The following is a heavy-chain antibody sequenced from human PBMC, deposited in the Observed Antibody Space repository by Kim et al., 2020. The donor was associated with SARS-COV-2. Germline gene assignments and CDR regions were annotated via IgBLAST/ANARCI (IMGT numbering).Heavy chain of an antibody. D-gene: IGHD3-3*01. CDR1: GFTFRTYW. Sequence: GGSLRLSCVDSGFTFRTYWMHWVRQAPGKGLVWVSRINSDGSSTDYADSVKGRFTISRDNAENTLFLQMSRLRAEDTAVYYCARVSGDYDFGFYFGMDVWGQGTTVTVSS. CDR2: INSDGSST. CDR3: ARVSGDYDFGFYFGMDV. V-gene: IGHV3-74*01. J-gene: IGHJ6*02.